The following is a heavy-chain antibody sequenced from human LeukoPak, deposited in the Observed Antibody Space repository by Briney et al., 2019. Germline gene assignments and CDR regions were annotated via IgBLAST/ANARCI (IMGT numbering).Heavy chain of an antibody. D-gene: IGHD6-13*01. Sequence: SETLSLTCTVSGGSISSGSYYWSWIRQPAGKGLEWIGRIYTSGSTNYNPSLKSRVTISVDTSKNQFSLKLSSVTAADTAVYYCARDPATAGTDYWGQGTLVTVSS. CDR2: IYTSGST. CDR3: ARDPATAGTDY. J-gene: IGHJ4*02. CDR1: GGSISSGSYY. V-gene: IGHV4-61*02.